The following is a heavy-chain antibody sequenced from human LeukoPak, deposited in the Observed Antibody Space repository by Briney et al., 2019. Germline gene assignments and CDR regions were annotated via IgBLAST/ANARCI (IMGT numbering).Heavy chain of an antibody. CDR3: TGDNFDSSVKFDY. Sequence: GGSLRRSCVVSGFTFSGSAVHWVRQASGKGLEWVDRIRSKANNYATAYAASVKGRFTISRDDSKNTAYLQMNSLKTEDTAVYYCTGDNFDSSVKFDYWGQGTLVTVSS. CDR1: GFTFSGSA. J-gene: IGHJ4*02. CDR2: IRSKANNYAT. V-gene: IGHV3-73*01. D-gene: IGHD3-22*01.